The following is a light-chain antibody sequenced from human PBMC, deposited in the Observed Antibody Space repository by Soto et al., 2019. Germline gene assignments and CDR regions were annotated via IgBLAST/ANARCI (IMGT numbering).Light chain of an antibody. V-gene: IGKV3D-15*01. J-gene: IGKJ4*02. Sequence: FVLTHPPPTCPFPQGERATLSCGASQSVSSYLAWYQQKPGQAPRLLIYGASNRATGIPARFSGSGSGTDFTLTISSLQSEDFAVYYCQQYNSWPLTFGRGTKVDIK. CDR3: QQYNSWPLT. CDR1: QSVSSY. CDR2: GAS.